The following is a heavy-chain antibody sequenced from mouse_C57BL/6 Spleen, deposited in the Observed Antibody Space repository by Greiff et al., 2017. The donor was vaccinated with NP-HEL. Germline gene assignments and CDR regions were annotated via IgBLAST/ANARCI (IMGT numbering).Heavy chain of an antibody. CDR1: GFNIKDYY. V-gene: IGHV14-2*01. J-gene: IGHJ2*01. D-gene: IGHD2-2*01. Sequence: VQLKQSGAELVKPGASVKLSCTASGFNIKDYYMHWVKQRTEQGLEWIGRIDPEDGETKYAPKFQGKATITADTSSNTAYLQLSSLTSEDTAVYYCARPLMVTTTVYYFDYWGQGTTLTVSS. CDR3: ARPLMVTTTVYYFDY. CDR2: IDPEDGET.